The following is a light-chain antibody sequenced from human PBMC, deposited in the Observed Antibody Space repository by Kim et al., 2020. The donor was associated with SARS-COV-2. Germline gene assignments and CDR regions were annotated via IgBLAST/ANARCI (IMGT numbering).Light chain of an antibody. CDR3: SAWDSSLSAWV. J-gene: IGLJ2*01. Sequence: RPATRTCGGNSNNVGDQGAAWLQQHQDHPPKRLSNRRNNRPSGTSERVSASRSGDTASLTITGLQPEDEADYYCSAWDSSLSAWVFGGGTQLTVL. CDR2: RRN. CDR1: SNNVGDQG. V-gene: IGLV10-54*01.